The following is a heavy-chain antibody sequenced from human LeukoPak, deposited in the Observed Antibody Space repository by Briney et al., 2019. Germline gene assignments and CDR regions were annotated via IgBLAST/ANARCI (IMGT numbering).Heavy chain of an antibody. CDR2: ISGSGGST. CDR1: GFTLSSYA. CDR3: AKLIAAAGTFDY. Sequence: PGGSLRLSCAASGFTLSSYAMSWVRQAPGKGLEWVSAISGSGGSTYYADSVKGRFTISRDNSKNTLYLQMNSLRAEDTAVYYCAKLIAAAGTFDYWGQGTLVTVSS. V-gene: IGHV3-23*01. J-gene: IGHJ4*02. D-gene: IGHD6-13*01.